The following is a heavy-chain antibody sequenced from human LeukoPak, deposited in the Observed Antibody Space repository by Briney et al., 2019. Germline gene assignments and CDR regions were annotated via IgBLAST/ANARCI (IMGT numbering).Heavy chain of an antibody. Sequence: GGSLRLSCAASGFTFDDFGMTWVRQAPGKGLEWVSGINWKGGRTGYADSVKGRFTISRHNAKKIIYLKMNSLRVEDTDVYYCARWELSGRVMERLSWIDHWGQGALVTVSS. J-gene: IGHJ4*02. V-gene: IGHV3-20*04. CDR3: ARWELSGRVMERLSWIDH. CDR1: GFTFDDFG. CDR2: INWKGGRT. D-gene: IGHD3-16*02.